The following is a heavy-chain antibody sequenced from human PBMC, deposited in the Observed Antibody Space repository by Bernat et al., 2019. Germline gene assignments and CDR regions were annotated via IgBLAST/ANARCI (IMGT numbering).Heavy chain of an antibody. CDR2: ISGSGGRT. D-gene: IGHD3-22*01. V-gene: IGHV3-23*01. J-gene: IGHJ1*01. CDR3: AKDPYGDTIVVAPGEH. CDR1: GFTFSSYA. Sequence: EVQLLESGGGFVQPGGSLRLPRSASGFTFSSYAMSWVRQAPGKGLEWVSAISGSGGRTYYTDSVKGRFTIYRDNSKNTLFLQMNSLRAEDTAIYYCAKDPYGDTIVVAPGEHWGQGTLVTVSS.